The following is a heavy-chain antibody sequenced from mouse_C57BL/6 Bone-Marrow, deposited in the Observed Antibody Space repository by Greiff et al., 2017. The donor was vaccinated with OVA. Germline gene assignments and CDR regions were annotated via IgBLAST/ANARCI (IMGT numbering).Heavy chain of an antibody. D-gene: IGHD2-2*01. CDR3: ARENGFYYAMDY. CDR2: IYYSGTI. J-gene: IGHJ4*01. Sequence: EVKLMESGPGLVKPSQTVFLTCTVTGISITTGNYRWSWIRQFPGNKLEWIGYIYYSGTITYNPSLTSRTTITRDTPKNQFFLEMNSLTAEDTATYYCARENGFYYAMDYWGQGTSVTVSS. CDR1: GISITTGNYR. V-gene: IGHV3-5*01.